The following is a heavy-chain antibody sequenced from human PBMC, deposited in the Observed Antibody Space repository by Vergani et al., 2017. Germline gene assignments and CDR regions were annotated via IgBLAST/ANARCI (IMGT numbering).Heavy chain of an antibody. CDR1: GFKFSDHY. CDR2: ISPGASTV. CDR3: AKNPGISQTRHYYAMYV. J-gene: IGHJ6*02. D-gene: IGHD1-14*01. Sequence: LEESGGGSVKPGGSVRLSCAASGFKFSDHYMSWIRQAPGKGLEWVSHISPGASTVSYTDSVTGRFTVSRDNDNNSLTLDMTTLRVEDTAVYYCAKNPGISQTRHYYAMYVWGQGTTVTVSS. V-gene: IGHV3-11*04.